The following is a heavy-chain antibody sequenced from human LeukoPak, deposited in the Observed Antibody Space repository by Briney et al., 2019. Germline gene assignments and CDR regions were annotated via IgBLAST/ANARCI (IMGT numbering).Heavy chain of an antibody. CDR2: ISSSSSYI. CDR3: ARSRRDSAWYIDDY. Sequence: GGSLRLSCAASGFTFSSYSMNWVRQAPGKGLEWVSCISSSSSYIYYTDSVRGRFTISRDHARSSLSLQMHSLTADDTAVYYCARSRRDSAWYIDDYWGQGTLVTVSS. CDR1: GFTFSSYS. V-gene: IGHV3-21*01. J-gene: IGHJ4*02. D-gene: IGHD6-13*01.